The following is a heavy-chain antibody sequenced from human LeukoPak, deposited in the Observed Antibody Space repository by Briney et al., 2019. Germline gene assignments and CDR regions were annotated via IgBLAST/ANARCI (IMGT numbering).Heavy chain of an antibody. CDR1: GGSISSGGYY. D-gene: IGHD6-13*01. V-gene: IGHV4-30-2*01. CDR3: ATATIAAAGDYYYYYMDV. J-gene: IGHJ6*03. Sequence: SQTLSLTCTVSGGSISSGGYYWSWIRQPPGKGLEWIGYIYHSGSTYYNPSLKSRVTISVDRSKNQFSLKLSSVTAADTAVYYCATATIAAAGDYYYYYMDVWGKGTTVTVSS. CDR2: IYHSGST.